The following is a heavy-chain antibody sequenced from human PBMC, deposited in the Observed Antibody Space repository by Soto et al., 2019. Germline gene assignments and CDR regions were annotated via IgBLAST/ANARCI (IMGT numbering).Heavy chain of an antibody. D-gene: IGHD3-10*01. V-gene: IGHV3-11*06. CDR1: GFTFSDYY. CDR3: ARVYYGSGTFDY. CDR2: ISSSSSYT. Sequence: GSLRLSCAASGFTFSDYYMSWIRQAPGKGLEWVSYISSSSSYTNYADSVKGRFTISRDNTKSSLYLQMNSLRAEDTAVYYCARVYYGSGTFDYWGQGTQVTVSS. J-gene: IGHJ4*02.